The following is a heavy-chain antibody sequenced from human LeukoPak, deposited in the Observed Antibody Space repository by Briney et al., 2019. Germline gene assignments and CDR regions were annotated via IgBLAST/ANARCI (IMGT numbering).Heavy chain of an antibody. V-gene: IGHV3-33*01. CDR2: IWYDGSNK. Sequence: QPGGSLRLSCAASGFTFSSYGMHWVRQAPGKGLEWVAVIWYDGSNKYYADSVKGRFTISRDNSKNTLYLQMNSLRAEDTAVYYCATPFPGSQEVPDAFDIWGQGTMVTVSS. CDR3: ATPFPGSQEVPDAFDI. J-gene: IGHJ3*02. D-gene: IGHD3-10*01. CDR1: GFTFSSYG.